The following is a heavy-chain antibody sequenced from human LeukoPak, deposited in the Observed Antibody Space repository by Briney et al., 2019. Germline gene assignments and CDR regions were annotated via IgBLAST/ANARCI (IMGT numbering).Heavy chain of an antibody. CDR3: ARARPILRYTPPGY. CDR1: GFTFSSYW. CDR2: IKQDGSEK. J-gene: IGHJ4*02. D-gene: IGHD3-9*01. V-gene: IGHV3-7*01. Sequence: GGSLRLSCAASGFTFSSYWMSWVRQAPGKGLEWVANIKQDGSEKYYVDSVKGRFTISRDNAKNSLYLQMNSLRAEDTAVYYCARARPILRYTPPGYWGQGTLVTVSS.